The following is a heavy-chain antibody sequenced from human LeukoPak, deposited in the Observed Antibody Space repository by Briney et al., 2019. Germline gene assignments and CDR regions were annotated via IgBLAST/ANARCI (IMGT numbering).Heavy chain of an antibody. CDR2: ISWNSGSI. D-gene: IGHD2/OR15-2a*01. CDR1: GFTFDDYA. Sequence: GGSLRLSCAASGFTFDDYAMHWVRQAPGKGLEWVSGISWNSGSIGYADSVKGRFTISRDNAKNSLYLQMNSLRAEDTALYYCAKDISWDKEGVLHIWGQGTMVTVSS. CDR3: AKDISWDKEGVLHI. V-gene: IGHV3-9*01. J-gene: IGHJ3*02.